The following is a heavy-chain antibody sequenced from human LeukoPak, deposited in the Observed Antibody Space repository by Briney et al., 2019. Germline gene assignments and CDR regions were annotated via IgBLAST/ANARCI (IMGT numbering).Heavy chain of an antibody. Sequence: PGESLRLSCAASGFSISNYWMSWIRQAPGRGLEWVANIKQDGSEKYYADSVKGRFTISRDNAKNSLYLQMNSLRVEDTAMYYCAADSGGSRYWGQGTLATVSS. D-gene: IGHD2-15*01. V-gene: IGHV3-7*01. J-gene: IGHJ4*02. CDR1: GFSISNYW. CDR2: IKQDGSEK. CDR3: AADSGGSRY.